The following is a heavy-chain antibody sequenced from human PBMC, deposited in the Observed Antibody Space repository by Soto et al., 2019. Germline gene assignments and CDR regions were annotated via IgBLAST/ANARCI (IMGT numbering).Heavy chain of an antibody. CDR2: IGRYKGKA. CDR3: ARDHIYCGPGGGDCYPPYYFDY. CDR1: GYTFTNYG. D-gene: IGHD2-21*02. V-gene: IGHV1-18*01. J-gene: IGHJ4*02. Sequence: ASVKVSCKASGYTFTNYGVSWVRQAPGQGLEWMGWIGRYKGKANYAQKLQGRVTITTDKSTSTAYMELSSLRSEDTAVYYCARDHIYCGPGGGDCYPPYYFDYWGQGTLVTVSS.